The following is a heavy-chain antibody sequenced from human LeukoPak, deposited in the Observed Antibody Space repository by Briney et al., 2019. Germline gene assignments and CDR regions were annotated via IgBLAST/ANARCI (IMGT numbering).Heavy chain of an antibody. D-gene: IGHD3-3*01. Sequence: PSETLSLTCTVSGGSTSSYYLTWIRQPAGEGLEWIGRIYTSGTTDYNPSLKSRVTMSVDTSKNQFFLKLSSVTAADTAVYYCVLAPRRLPLAFDIWGQGTMVTVSS. V-gene: IGHV4-4*07. CDR3: VLAPRRLPLAFDI. CDR1: GGSTSSYY. J-gene: IGHJ3*02. CDR2: IYTSGTT.